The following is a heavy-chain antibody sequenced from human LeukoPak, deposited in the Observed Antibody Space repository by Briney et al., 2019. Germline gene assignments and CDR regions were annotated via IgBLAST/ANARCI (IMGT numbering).Heavy chain of an antibody. CDR3: ATTPSLLLWFGELRGMDV. Sequence: GGSLTLFCAASGFTFSSYAMSCVRQATGKALEWVSAISGSGGSTYYADSVKGRFTISRDNSKNTLYLQMNSLRAEDTAVYYCATTPSLLLWFGELRGMDVWGQGTTVTVSS. J-gene: IGHJ6*02. D-gene: IGHD3-10*01. CDR1: GFTFSSYA. CDR2: ISGSGGST. V-gene: IGHV3-23*01.